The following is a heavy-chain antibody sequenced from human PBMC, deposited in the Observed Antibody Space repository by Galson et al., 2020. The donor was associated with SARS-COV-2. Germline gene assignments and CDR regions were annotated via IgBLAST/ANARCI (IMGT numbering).Heavy chain of an antibody. D-gene: IGHD3-22*01. V-gene: IGHV3-48*03. CDR2: ISSSGSTI. Sequence: GGSLRLSCAASGFTFSSYEMNWVRQAPGKGLEWVLYISSSGSTIYYADSVKGRFTISRDNAKNSLYLQMNSLRAEDTAVYYCARDRITYYYDSSGYYHRFNGMDVWGQGTTVTVSS. CDR3: ARDRITYYYDSSGYYHRFNGMDV. CDR1: GFTFSSYE. J-gene: IGHJ6*02.